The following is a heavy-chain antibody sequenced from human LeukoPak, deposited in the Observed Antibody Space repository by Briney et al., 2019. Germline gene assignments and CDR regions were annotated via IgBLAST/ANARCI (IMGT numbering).Heavy chain of an antibody. J-gene: IGHJ5*02. CDR3: ARHKFIAAAGKNWFDP. V-gene: IGHV4-30-4*01. CDR2: IYYSGST. Sequence: PSQTLSLTCTVSGGSISRGDYYWSWIRQPPGKGLEWIVYIYYSGSTDYNPSLKSRVTISVDTSKNQFSLKLSSVTAADTAVYYCARHKFIAAAGKNWFDPWGQGTLVTVSS. CDR1: GGSISRGDYY. D-gene: IGHD6-13*01.